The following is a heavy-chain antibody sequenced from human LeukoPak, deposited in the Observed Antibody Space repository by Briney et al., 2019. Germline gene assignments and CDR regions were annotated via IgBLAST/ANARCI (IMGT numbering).Heavy chain of an antibody. J-gene: IGHJ5*02. CDR1: GFTFSTYA. CDR3: ARDMSVQLFEEGIWFDP. Sequence: PGRSLRLSCAASGFTFSTYAMHWVRQAPGKGLEWVAVISYDESNKYYADSVKGRFTISRDTSKNTLYLQMNSLRAEDMAVYYCARDMSVQLFEEGIWFDPWGQGTLVTVSS. V-gene: IGHV3-30*01. CDR2: ISYDESNK. D-gene: IGHD3-10*02.